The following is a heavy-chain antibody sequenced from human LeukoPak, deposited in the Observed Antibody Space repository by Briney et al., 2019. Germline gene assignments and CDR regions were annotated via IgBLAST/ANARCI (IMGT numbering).Heavy chain of an antibody. Sequence: SGTLSLTCAVSGGSISSSNWWSWVRQPPGEGLEWIGEIYHSGSTNYNPSLKSRVTISVDKSKNQFSLKLSSVTAADTAVYYCARRIFGGYDVAAYYYYGMDVWGKGTTVTVSS. V-gene: IGHV4-4*02. CDR2: IYHSGST. CDR3: ARRIFGGYDVAAYYYYGMDV. D-gene: IGHD5-12*01. J-gene: IGHJ6*04. CDR1: GGSISSSNW.